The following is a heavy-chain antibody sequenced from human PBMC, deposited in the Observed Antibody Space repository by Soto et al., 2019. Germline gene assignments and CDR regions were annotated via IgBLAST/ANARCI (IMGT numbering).Heavy chain of an antibody. D-gene: IGHD7-27*01. V-gene: IGHV4-31*03. CDR2: IYYSGST. J-gene: IGHJ4*02. CDR3: ARDPNWGSAYFDY. Sequence: SETLSLTCTVSGGSISSGGYYWSWIRQHPGKGLEWIGYIYYSGSTYYNPSLKSRVTISVDTSKNQFSLKLSSVTAADTAVYYCARDPNWGSAYFDYWGQGTLVTISS. CDR1: GGSISSGGYY.